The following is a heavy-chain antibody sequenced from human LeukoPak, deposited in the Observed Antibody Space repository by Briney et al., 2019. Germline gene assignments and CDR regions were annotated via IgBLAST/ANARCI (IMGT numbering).Heavy chain of an antibody. D-gene: IGHD5-12*01. CDR3: ARVYSGYARFPGYYFDY. J-gene: IGHJ4*02. Sequence: SETLSLTCAVYGGSFSGYYWSWIRQPPGKGLEWIGEINHSGSTNYSPSLKSRVTISVDTSKNQFSLKLSSVTAADTAVYYCARVYSGYARFPGYYFDYWGQGTLVTVSS. V-gene: IGHV4-34*01. CDR2: INHSGST. CDR1: GGSFSGYY.